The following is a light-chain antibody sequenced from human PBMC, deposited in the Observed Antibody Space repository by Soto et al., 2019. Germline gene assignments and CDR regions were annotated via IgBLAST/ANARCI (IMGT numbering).Light chain of an antibody. CDR3: HLYSGSPWT. J-gene: IGKJ1*01. Sequence: EIVLTQSPGTLSLSPGERATLSCRASQSINHKYLAWFQQEPGQTPRLLIHGVSIRATGIPDRFSGSGSGTDFTLTISRLEPEDFALYYCHLYSGSPWTFGQGTKVEIK. CDR1: QSINHKY. V-gene: IGKV3-20*01. CDR2: GVS.